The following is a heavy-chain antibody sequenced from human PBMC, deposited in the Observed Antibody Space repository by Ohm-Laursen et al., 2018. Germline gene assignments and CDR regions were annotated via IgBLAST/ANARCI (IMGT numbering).Heavy chain of an antibody. CDR3: ARDTMYYDFWSGYYYGMDV. CDR1: GFTFTSFW. J-gene: IGHJ6*02. Sequence: SLRLSCAASGFTFTSFWMSWVRQAPGKGLEWVANIKQDGSEKYYVDSVKGRFSISRDNAKNSLYLQMSSLRAEDTAVYYCARDTMYYDFWSGYYYGMDVWGQGTTVTVSS. V-gene: IGHV3-7*01. D-gene: IGHD3-3*01. CDR2: IKQDGSEK.